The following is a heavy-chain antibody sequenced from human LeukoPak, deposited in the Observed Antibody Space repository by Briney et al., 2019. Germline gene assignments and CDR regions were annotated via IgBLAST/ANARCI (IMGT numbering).Heavy chain of an antibody. V-gene: IGHV4-4*07. CDR2: IYTSGST. CDR1: GGSISSYY. CDR3: ARSAVVVPAAMRYYYGMDV. J-gene: IGHJ6*02. Sequence: PSETLSLTCTVSGGSISSYYWSWIRQPAGKGLEWIGRIYTSGSTNYNPSLKSRVTMSVDTSKNQFSLKLSPVTAADTAGYYCARSAVVVPAAMRYYYGMDVWGQGTTVTVSS. D-gene: IGHD2-2*01.